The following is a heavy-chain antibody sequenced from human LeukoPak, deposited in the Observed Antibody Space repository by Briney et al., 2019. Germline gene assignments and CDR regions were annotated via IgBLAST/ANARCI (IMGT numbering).Heavy chain of an antibody. Sequence: SETLSLTCTVSGGSISSYYWSWIRQPPGKGLEWIGYIYYSGSTNYNPSLKSRVTISVDTSKNQFSLKLSSVTAADTAVYYCARLQGGYNRNRNWFDPWGQGTLVTVSS. D-gene: IGHD1-14*01. CDR2: IYYSGST. CDR1: GGSISSYY. CDR3: ARLQGGYNRNRNWFDP. J-gene: IGHJ5*02. V-gene: IGHV4-59*01.